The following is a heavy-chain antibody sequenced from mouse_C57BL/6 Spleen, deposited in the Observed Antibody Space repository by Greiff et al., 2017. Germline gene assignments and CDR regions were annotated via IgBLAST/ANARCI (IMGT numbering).Heavy chain of an antibody. V-gene: IGHV1-54*01. CDR1: GYAFTNYL. J-gene: IGHJ4*01. CDR2: INPGSGGP. Sequence: VQLVESGAALVRPGTSVKVSCKASGYAFTNYLIAWVKQRPGQGLEWIGVINPGSGGPNYNEKFKGKATLTADKSSSTAYMQLSSLTSEDSAVYCCAREAITSYAMDYGGQGTSGTVSS. D-gene: IGHD1-1*01. CDR3: AREAITSYAMDY.